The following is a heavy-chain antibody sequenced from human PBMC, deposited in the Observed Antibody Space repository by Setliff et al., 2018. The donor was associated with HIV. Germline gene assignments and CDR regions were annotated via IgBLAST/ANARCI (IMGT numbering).Heavy chain of an antibody. V-gene: IGHV5-51*01. Sequence: GESPKISCRASGYSFTDYWIGWVRQMPGKGLECMGIIYPGDSETKYSPSFQGQVTISVDKSFNTAYLQWSSLRASDTAMYYCASPGYCSSPNCMNVFNFWGHGTMVTVS. CDR3: ASPGYCSSPNCMNVFNF. CDR2: IYPGDSET. J-gene: IGHJ3*01. D-gene: IGHD2-2*01. CDR1: GYSFTDYW.